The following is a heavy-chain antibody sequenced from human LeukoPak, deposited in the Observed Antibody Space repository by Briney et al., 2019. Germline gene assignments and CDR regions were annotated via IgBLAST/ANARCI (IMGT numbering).Heavy chain of an antibody. V-gene: IGHV4-31*03. CDR3: ARSPRGSGLSFDY. D-gene: IGHD3-10*01. Sequence: SQTLSLTCTVSGGSISSGGYYWSWIRQHPGKGLEWIGYIYYSGSTYYNLSLKSRVTISVDTSKNQFSLKLSSVTAADTAVYYCARSPRGSGLSFDYWGQGTLVTVSS. CDR1: GGSISSGGYY. J-gene: IGHJ4*02. CDR2: IYYSGST.